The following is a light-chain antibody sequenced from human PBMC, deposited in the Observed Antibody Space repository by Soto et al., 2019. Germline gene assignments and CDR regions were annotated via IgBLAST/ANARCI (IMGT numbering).Light chain of an antibody. CDR3: QHYNNWPSFT. V-gene: IGKV3-15*01. Sequence: EIVMTQSPATLSASPGERATLSCRASQSVSNNFAWYQHQPGQAPRLLIYGASTRASGIPARFSGSWSGTEFTLTISSLQSEDFAIYYCQHYNNWPSFTFGPGTRVDIK. CDR1: QSVSNN. J-gene: IGKJ3*01. CDR2: GAS.